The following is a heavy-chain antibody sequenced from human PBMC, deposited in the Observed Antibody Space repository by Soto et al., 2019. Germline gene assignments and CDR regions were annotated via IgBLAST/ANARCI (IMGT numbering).Heavy chain of an antibody. Sequence: QVQLVESGGGVVQPGRSLRLSCAASGFTFSSYVMHWVRQAPGKGLEWVAVTWYDGSNKYHADSVKGRFTISRDNSKNTLYLQMNSLRVEDTAVYYCARLSSSWSMDVWGQGTTVTVSS. D-gene: IGHD6-13*01. V-gene: IGHV3-33*01. CDR3: ARLSSSWSMDV. CDR2: TWYDGSNK. J-gene: IGHJ6*02. CDR1: GFTFSSYV.